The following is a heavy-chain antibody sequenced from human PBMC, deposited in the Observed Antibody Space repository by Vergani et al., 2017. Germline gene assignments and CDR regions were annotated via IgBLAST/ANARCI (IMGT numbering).Heavy chain of an antibody. J-gene: IGHJ6*02. Sequence: QVQLVQSGAEVKKPGSSVKVSCKASGGTFSSYAISWVRQAPGQGLEWMGRIIPIFGTANYAQKFQGRVTITADESTSTAYMELSRLRSEDTAVYYGARVRCSSTSCYLYVMDVWGQGTTVTVSS. CDR1: GGTFSSYA. CDR2: IIPIFGTA. D-gene: IGHD2-2*01. V-gene: IGHV1-69*18. CDR3: ARVRCSSTSCYLYVMDV.